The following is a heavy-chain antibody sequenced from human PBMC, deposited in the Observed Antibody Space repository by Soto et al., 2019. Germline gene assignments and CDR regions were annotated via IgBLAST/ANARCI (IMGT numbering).Heavy chain of an antibody. J-gene: IGHJ4*02. CDR1: GFTFSSYG. CDR3: ASETVLLWFGQLFHKPNFDY. CDR2: ISYDGSNK. Sequence: QVQLVESGGGVVQPGRSLRLSCAASGFTFSSYGMHWVRQAPGKGLEWVAVISYDGSNKYYADSVKGRFTISRDNSKNKLYLQMNSLSAEDTAVYYCASETVLLWFGQLFHKPNFDYWGQGTLVTVSS. D-gene: IGHD3-10*01. V-gene: IGHV3-30*03.